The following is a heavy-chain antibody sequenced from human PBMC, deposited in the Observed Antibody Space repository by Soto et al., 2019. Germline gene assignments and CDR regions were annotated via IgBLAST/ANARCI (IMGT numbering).Heavy chain of an antibody. J-gene: IGHJ5*02. Sequence: QVQLVQSGAEVKKPGASVKVSCKASGYTFTSYGISWVRQAPGQGLEWMGWISAYNGNTNYAQKLQGRVTMTPDTSTGTAYTGLRGLGSDDTAVYYCARDPPYSSGSYAGFDRCGQGTLVTVSS. CDR1: GYTFTSYG. CDR3: ARDPPYSSGSYAGFDR. CDR2: ISAYNGNT. D-gene: IGHD6-19*01. V-gene: IGHV1-18*01.